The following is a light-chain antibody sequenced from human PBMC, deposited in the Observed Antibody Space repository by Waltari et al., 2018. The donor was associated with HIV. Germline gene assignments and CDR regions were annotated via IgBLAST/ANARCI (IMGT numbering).Light chain of an antibody. Sequence: EIVLTPSPATLSLSTGERATLSCRASQSVSSSLAWYQLKPGQAPRLLIYGASNRATGIPARFSGGGSGTDFTLTISSLEPEDFAVYYCLQRNSWPLTFGGGTRVEIK. J-gene: IGKJ4*01. CDR3: LQRNSWPLT. CDR2: GAS. V-gene: IGKV3-11*01. CDR1: QSVSSS.